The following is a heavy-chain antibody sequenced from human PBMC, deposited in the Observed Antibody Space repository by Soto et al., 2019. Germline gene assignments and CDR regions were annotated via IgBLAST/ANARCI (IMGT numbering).Heavy chain of an antibody. Sequence: QLQLQESGPGLVKPSQTLSLTCTVSGGSISSGDNYWSWIRQPPGKGLEWIGNIYYSGSTYYNPSLKSRVSTSVDTSRDQFSLKLSSVTAADTAVYYCARGPVVVVSAPYYFDYWGQGTRVTVSS. V-gene: IGHV4-30-4*01. CDR3: ARGPVVVVSAPYYFDY. CDR1: GGSISSGDNY. D-gene: IGHD2-21*01. J-gene: IGHJ4*02. CDR2: IYYSGST.